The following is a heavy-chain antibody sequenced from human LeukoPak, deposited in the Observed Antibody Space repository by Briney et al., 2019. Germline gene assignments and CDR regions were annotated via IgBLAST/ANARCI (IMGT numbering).Heavy chain of an antibody. CDR1: GFTFSSYA. CDR2: ISGSGGDT. D-gene: IGHD2-2*01. Sequence: PGGSLRLSCAASGFTFSSYAMSWVRQAPGKGLEWVSGISGSGGDTYYADSVKVRFTISRDNSKNTLYLQMNNLRAEDTAVYFCAKSFCSSTSCYSSYYYYYMDVWGKGTTVTVSS. J-gene: IGHJ6*03. CDR3: AKSFCSSTSCYSSYYYYYMDV. V-gene: IGHV3-23*01.